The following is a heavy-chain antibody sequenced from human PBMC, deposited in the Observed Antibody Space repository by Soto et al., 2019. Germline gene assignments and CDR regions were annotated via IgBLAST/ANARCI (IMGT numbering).Heavy chain of an antibody. CDR3: AATGYTYGYHFDH. D-gene: IGHD5-18*01. CDR2: IDPSDSST. J-gene: IGHJ4*02. V-gene: IGHV5-10-1*01. CDR1: GYTFTSYW. Sequence: GESLKISCKASGYTFTSYWITWVRQMPGRGLEWMGRIDPSDSSTNYSPSFQGHVTISTDKSITTAHLQWSSLKVSDTAMYYCAATGYTYGYHFDHWGQGTQVTVS.